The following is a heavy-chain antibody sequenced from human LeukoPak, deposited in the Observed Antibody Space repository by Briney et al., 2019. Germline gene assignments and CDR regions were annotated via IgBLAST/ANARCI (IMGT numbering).Heavy chain of an antibody. Sequence: SETLSLTCAVYGGSFSGYYWSWIRQPPGKGLEWIGEINHRGSTNYNPSLKSRVTISVDTSKNQFSLKLSSVTAADTAVYYCARGVGIVVVPAPANWFDPWGQGTLVTVSS. J-gene: IGHJ5*02. V-gene: IGHV4-34*01. CDR3: ARGVGIVVVPAPANWFDP. CDR1: GGSFSGYY. CDR2: INHRGST. D-gene: IGHD2-2*01.